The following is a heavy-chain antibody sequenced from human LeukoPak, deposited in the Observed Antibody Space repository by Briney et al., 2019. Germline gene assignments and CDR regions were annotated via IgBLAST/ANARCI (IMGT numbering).Heavy chain of an antibody. Sequence: GGSLRLSCAASGFTVSSNYMSWVRQAPGKALEGVSIIYSSASTYYADSVKGRFTISRDNSKNTPYLQLNSLRAEDTAVYYCAKDQCGSGTLANDYWGQGTLVTVSS. D-gene: IGHD3-10*01. CDR1: GFTVSSNY. V-gene: IGHV3-66*01. J-gene: IGHJ4*02. CDR3: AKDQCGSGTLANDY. CDR2: IYSSAST.